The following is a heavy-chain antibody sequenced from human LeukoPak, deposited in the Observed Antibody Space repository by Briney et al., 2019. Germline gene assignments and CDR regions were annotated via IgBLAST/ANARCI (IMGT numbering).Heavy chain of an antibody. D-gene: IGHD3-10*01. CDR1: GVSLSNFW. V-gene: IGHV3-7*01. J-gene: IGHJ4*02. CDR2: MKPDASHI. CDR3: VRDSRTYGYF. Sequence: GGSLRLSCAASGVSLSNFWMAWVRQRPGEGLEGVANMKPDASHISYVDSVEGRLTISRDNAKNSLYLQMDSLRAEDTAVYYCVRDSRTYGYFWGQGTLVTVSS.